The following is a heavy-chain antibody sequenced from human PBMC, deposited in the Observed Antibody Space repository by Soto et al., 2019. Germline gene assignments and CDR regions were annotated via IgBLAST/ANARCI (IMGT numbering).Heavy chain of an antibody. CDR2: TYYRSKWYN. J-gene: IGHJ6*03. D-gene: IGHD2-15*01. V-gene: IGHV6-1*01. CDR3: AREGHLNCSGGSCKAGLRPTYYYYYMDV. CDR1: GDSVSSNSAA. Sequence: SQTLSLTCAISGDSVSSNSAAWHWIRQSPSRGLEWLGRTYYRSKWYNDYAVSVKSRITINPDTSKNQFSLQLNSVTPEDTAVYYCAREGHLNCSGGSCKAGLRPTYYYYYMDVWGKGTTVTVSS.